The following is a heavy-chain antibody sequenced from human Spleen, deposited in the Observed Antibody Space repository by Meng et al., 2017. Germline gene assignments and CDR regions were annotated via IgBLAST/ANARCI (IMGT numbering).Heavy chain of an antibody. D-gene: IGHD3-10*01. CDR2: ISAYNGNT. CDR1: GYTFTSSG. CDR3: VSERGGGSFDY. Sequence: QVQLVQSGAEVKKPGASVKVSCKASGYTFTSSGISWVRQAPGQGLEWMGWISAYNGNTKYAQKVQGRVTMTRDTSTRTAYMELRNLRSDDTAVYYCVSERGGGSFDYWGQGTLVTVSS. V-gene: IGHV1-18*01. J-gene: IGHJ4*02.